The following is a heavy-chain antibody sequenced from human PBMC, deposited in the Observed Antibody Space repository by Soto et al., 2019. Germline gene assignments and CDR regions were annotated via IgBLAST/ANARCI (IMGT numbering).Heavy chain of an antibody. CDR3: AKAIAAYSSSPPPDY. V-gene: IGHV3-43*01. CDR1: GFTFDDYT. Sequence: GGSLRLSCAASGFTFDDYTMHWVRQAPGKGLEWVSLISWDGGSTYYADSVKGRFTISRDNSKNSLYLQMNSLRTEDTALYYCAKAIAAYSSSPPPDYWGQGTLVTVSS. CDR2: ISWDGGST. J-gene: IGHJ4*02. D-gene: IGHD6-6*01.